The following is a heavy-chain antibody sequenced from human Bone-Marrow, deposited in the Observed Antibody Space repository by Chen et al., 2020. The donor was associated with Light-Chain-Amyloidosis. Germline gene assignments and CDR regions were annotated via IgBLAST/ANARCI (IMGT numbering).Heavy chain of an antibody. Sequence: IGWVRQMPGKGLEWMGVIYHDDSDARYSPSFEGQVTISADKSITTAYLQWRSLKASDTAMYYCARRRDGYNFDYWGQGTLVTVSS. CDR2: IYHDDSDA. J-gene: IGHJ4*02. CDR3: ARRRDGYNFDY. D-gene: IGHD5-12*01. V-gene: IGHV5-51*01.